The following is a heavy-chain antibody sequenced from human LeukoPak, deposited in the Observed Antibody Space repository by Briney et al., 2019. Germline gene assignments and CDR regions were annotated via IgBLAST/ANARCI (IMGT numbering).Heavy chain of an antibody. J-gene: IGHJ6*03. V-gene: IGHV1-8*01. Sequence: ASVKVSFKASGYTFTSYDINWVRQATGQGLEWMGWMNPNSGNTGYAQKFQGRVTMTRNTSISTAYMELSSLRSEDTAVYYCARGRRGVGVVVVPAATAITAQKYYYYMDVWGKGTTVTVSS. D-gene: IGHD2-2*01. CDR1: GYTFTSYD. CDR3: ARGRRGVGVVVVPAATAITAQKYYYYMDV. CDR2: MNPNSGNT.